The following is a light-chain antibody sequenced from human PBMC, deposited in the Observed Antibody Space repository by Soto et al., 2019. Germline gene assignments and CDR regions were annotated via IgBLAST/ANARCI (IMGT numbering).Light chain of an antibody. CDR2: DAS. V-gene: IGKV1-33*01. CDR3: QQYDNLLLLT. Sequence: DIQMTQSPSSLSASVGDRVTITCQASQDISNYLNWYQQKPGKAPKLLIYDASNLETGVPSRFSGSGSGTDFTFTISSLQPEDIATYYCQQYDNLLLLTFGGGTKVEI. CDR1: QDISNY. J-gene: IGKJ4*01.